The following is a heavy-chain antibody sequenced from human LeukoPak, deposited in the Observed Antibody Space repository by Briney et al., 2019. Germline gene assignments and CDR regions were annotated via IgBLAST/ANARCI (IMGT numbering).Heavy chain of an antibody. CDR1: GYTFTSYA. CDR3: AILWGSTYFDY. Sequence: ASVKVSCKASGYTFTSYAMHWVRQAPGQRLEWMGWINAGNGNTKYSQKFQGRVTITRDTSASTAYMELRSLRSEDKAVYYCAILWGSTYFDYWGQGTLVTVSS. D-gene: IGHD7-27*01. J-gene: IGHJ4*02. CDR2: INAGNGNT. V-gene: IGHV1-3*01.